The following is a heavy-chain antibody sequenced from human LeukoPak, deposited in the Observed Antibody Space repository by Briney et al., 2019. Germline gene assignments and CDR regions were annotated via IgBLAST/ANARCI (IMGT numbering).Heavy chain of an antibody. CDR1: GGSFSGYY. CDR3: ARVSSSFRSYYHYGMDV. D-gene: IGHD6-13*01. V-gene: IGHV4-34*01. J-gene: IGHJ6*02. Sequence: SETLSLTCAVYGGSFSGYYWSWIRQPPGKGLEWIGEINHSGSTNYNPSLKSRVTISVDTSKNQFSLKLSSVTAADTAVYYCARVSSSFRSYYHYGMDVWGQGTTVTVSS. CDR2: INHSGST.